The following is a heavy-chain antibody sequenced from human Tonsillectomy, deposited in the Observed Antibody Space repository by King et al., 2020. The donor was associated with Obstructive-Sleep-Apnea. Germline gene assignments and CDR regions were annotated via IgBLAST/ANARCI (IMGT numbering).Heavy chain of an antibody. Sequence: EVQLVESGGGLVQPGGSLRLSCAASGFTFSSYSMNWVRQAPGKGLEWVSYISSSSSTIYYADSVKGRFTISRDNAKNSLYLQMNSLRAEDTAVYYCARDLRVDEYHYYYYGMDVWGQGTTVTVSS. V-gene: IGHV3-48*04. CDR1: GFTFSSYS. J-gene: IGHJ6*02. CDR3: ARDLRVDEYHYYYYGMDV. D-gene: IGHD3-10*01. CDR2: ISSSSSTI.